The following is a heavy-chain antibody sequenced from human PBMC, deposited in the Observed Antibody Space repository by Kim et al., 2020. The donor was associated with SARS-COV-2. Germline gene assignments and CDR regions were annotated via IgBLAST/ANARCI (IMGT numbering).Heavy chain of an antibody. D-gene: IGHD7-27*01. CDR3: ASQTGGMDV. CDR2: YT. J-gene: IGHJ6*02. Sequence: YTNYSPSFQGHVTISADKSISTAYLQWSSLKASDTAMYYCASQTGGMDVWGQGTTVTVSS. V-gene: IGHV5-10-1*01.